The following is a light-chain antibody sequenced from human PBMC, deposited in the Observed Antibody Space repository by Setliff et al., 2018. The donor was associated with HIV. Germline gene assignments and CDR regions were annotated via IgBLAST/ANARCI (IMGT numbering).Light chain of an antibody. CDR1: SSNIGSNT. CDR3: AAWDDSLNGYV. CDR2: SNN. J-gene: IGLJ1*01. V-gene: IGLV1-44*01. Sequence: QSALAQPPSVSGTPGQWVTISCSGSSSNIGSNTVNWYQQLPGTAPKLLIYSNNQRPSGVPDRLFGSKSGTSASLAISGLQSGDEADYYCAAWDDSLNGYVFGTGT.